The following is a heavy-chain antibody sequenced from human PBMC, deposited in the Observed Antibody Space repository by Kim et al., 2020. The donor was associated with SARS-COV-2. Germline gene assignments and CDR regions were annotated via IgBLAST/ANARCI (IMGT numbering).Heavy chain of an antibody. CDR3: ARDEFDIVVVTAHAPGYGMDV. D-gene: IGHD2-21*02. J-gene: IGHJ6*02. CDR2: ISYDGSNK. Sequence: GGSLRLSCTASGFTFSSYAMHWVRQAPGKGLEWVAVISYDGSNKYYADSVKGRFTISRDNSKNTLYLQMNSLRAEDTAVYYCARDEFDIVVVTAHAPGYGMDVWGQGTTVTVSS. CDR1: GFTFSSYA. V-gene: IGHV3-30-3*01.